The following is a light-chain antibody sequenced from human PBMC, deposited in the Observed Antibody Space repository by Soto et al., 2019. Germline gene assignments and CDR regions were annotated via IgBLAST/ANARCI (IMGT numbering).Light chain of an antibody. CDR1: SSDVGSYNL. CDR2: EGS. Sequence: QSALTQPASVSGSPGQSITISCTGTSSDVGSYNLVSWYQQHPGKAPKLMIYEGSKRPSGVSNRFSGSKSGNTASLTISGLQAEDEADYYCSSYEGSSTHVVFGGGTKLTVL. V-gene: IGLV2-23*01. CDR3: SSYEGSSTHVV. J-gene: IGLJ2*01.